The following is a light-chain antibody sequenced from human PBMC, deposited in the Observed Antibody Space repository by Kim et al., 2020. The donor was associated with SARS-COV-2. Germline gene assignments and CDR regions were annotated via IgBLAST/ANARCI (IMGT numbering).Light chain of an antibody. CDR2: EDV. Sequence: SYELTQPPSVSVSPGQTATITCSGDDLRNKFVCWYRQKPGQSPVLVMYEDVKRPSGIPERFSGSNSGNTATLTISGTQAMDEADYYCQAWDSSRYVFGTG. V-gene: IGLV3-1*01. J-gene: IGLJ1*01. CDR3: QAWDSSRYV. CDR1: DLRNKF.